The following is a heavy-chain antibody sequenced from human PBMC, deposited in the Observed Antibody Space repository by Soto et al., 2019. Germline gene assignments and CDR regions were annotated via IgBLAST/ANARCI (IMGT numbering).Heavy chain of an antibody. CDR1: GGSISSYY. D-gene: IGHD2-8*01. Sequence: SETLSLTCTVSGGSISSYYWSWIRQPAGKGLEWIGRIYTSGSTNYNPSLKSRVTMSVDTSKNQFSLKLSSVTAADTAVYYCAREPYCTNGVCHESPYYYYYGMDVWGQGTTVTVSS. CDR3: AREPYCTNGVCHESPYYYYYGMDV. V-gene: IGHV4-4*07. CDR2: IYTSGST. J-gene: IGHJ6*02.